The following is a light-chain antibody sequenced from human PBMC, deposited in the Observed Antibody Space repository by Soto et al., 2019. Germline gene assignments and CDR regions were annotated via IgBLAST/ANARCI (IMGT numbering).Light chain of an antibody. Sequence: QSVLTQPPSVSGAPGQRVTISCTVSSSNIGADYDVHWYQQIPGTAPKFLIYGNNNRPSGVPDRFSGSKSGTSASLAITGLQAEDEADYYCHSYDSSLSGSVFRTGTKVTVL. V-gene: IGLV1-40*01. J-gene: IGLJ1*01. CDR1: SSNIGADYD. CDR2: GNN. CDR3: HSYDSSLSGSV.